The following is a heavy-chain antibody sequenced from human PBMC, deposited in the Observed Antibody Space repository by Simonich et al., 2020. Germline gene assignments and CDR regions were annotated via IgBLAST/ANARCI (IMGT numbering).Heavy chain of an antibody. D-gene: IGHD2-15*01. CDR3: ARGGLADRRIVYYYYMDV. J-gene: IGHJ6*03. CDR2: IIQFHGIA. CDR1: GGTFSSYA. Sequence: QVHLVQSGAEVKKPGSSVKVSCKASGGTFSSYAISWVRQAPGQGLDWMGGIIQFHGIAKYEQKFQGRGTITAEKATSTAYMELSSLRSEDTAVYYCARGGLADRRIVYYYYMDVWGKGTTVTVSS. V-gene: IGHV1-69*09.